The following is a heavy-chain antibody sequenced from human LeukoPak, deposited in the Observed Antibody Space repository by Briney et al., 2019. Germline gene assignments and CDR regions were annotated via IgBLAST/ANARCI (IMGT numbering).Heavy chain of an antibody. CDR2: INWNGGST. CDR3: ARVRVSVYCGSGSYPYYFDY. V-gene: IGHV3-20*04. J-gene: IGHJ4*02. D-gene: IGHD3-10*01. CDR1: GFTFDDYG. Sequence: PGGSLRLSCAASGFTFDDYGMSWVRQAPGKGLEWVSGINWNGGSTVYADSVKGRFTISRDNAKNSLYLQMNSLRAEDTALYYCARVRVSVYCGSGSYPYYFDYWGQGTLVTVSS.